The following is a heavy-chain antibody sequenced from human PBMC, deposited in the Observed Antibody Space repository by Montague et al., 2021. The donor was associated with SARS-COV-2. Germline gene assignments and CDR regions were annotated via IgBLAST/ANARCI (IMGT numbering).Heavy chain of an antibody. J-gene: IGHJ6*02. D-gene: IGHD1-1*01. Sequence: CAISGDSVYRNSATWNWVRQSPSRGLEWLGRTYYRSKWYNDYAVXVRGRVTINPDTSKNQFSLQLNSVTPEDTAIYYCTSGREGNYNVMDVWGRGTTVTVSS. CDR1: GDSVYRNSAT. V-gene: IGHV6-1*01. CDR3: TSGREGNYNVMDV. CDR2: TYYRSKWYN.